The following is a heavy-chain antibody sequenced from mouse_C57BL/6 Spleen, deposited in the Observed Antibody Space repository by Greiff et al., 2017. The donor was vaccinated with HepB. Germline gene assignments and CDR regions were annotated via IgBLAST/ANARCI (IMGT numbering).Heavy chain of an antibody. Sequence: QVQLKESGAELARPGASVKLSCKASGYTFTSYGISWVKQRTGQGLEWIGEIFPRSGNTYYNEKFKGKATLTADKSSSTAYMELRSLTSEDSAVYFCARDGSLYYYAMDYWGQGTSVTVSS. V-gene: IGHV1-81*01. D-gene: IGHD1-1*01. CDR3: ARDGSLYYYAMDY. CDR2: IFPRSGNT. J-gene: IGHJ4*01. CDR1: GYTFTSYG.